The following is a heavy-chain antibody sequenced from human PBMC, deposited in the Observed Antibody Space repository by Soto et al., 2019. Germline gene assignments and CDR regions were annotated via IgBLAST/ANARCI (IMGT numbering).Heavy chain of an antibody. V-gene: IGHV5-10-1*01. J-gene: IGHJ4*02. Sequence: GWSLQISCKGSGYSFTSYWISCVRQMPGKGLEWMGRIDPSDSYTNYSPSFQGHVTISADKSISTAYLQWSSLKASDTAMYYCARLTYYYDSSGSQVALADWGQGPQVTVS. CDR3: ARLTYYYDSSGSQVALAD. CDR1: GYSFTSYW. D-gene: IGHD3-22*01. CDR2: IDPSDSYT.